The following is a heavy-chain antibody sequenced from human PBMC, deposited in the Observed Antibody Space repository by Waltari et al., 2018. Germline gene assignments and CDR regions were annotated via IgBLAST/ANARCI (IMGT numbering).Heavy chain of an antibody. D-gene: IGHD2-21*02. CDR2: VNPNSGGT. CDR3: ARSARRDDLHY. V-gene: IGHV1-2*02. Sequence: QVQLVQSGGEVKKPGASVKVSCKASGYTFTAYYMHWVRQAPGQGAEWMGGVNPNSGGTQDAPKFQGRVTMTRDTSISTAYMELSRLRSDDTAIYYCARSARRDDLHYWGQGTLVTVSS. CDR1: GYTFTAYY. J-gene: IGHJ4*02.